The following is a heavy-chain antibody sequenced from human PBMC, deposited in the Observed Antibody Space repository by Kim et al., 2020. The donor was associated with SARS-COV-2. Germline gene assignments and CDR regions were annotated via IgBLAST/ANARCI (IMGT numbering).Heavy chain of an antibody. D-gene: IGHD3-3*01. CDR2: IYPGDSDT. J-gene: IGHJ5*02. CDR1: GYSFTSYW. Sequence: GESLKISCKGSGYSFTSYWIGWVRQMPGKGLEWMGIIYPGDSDTRYSPSFQGQVTISADKSISTAYLQWSSLKASDTAMYYCARLGLGVVINHSYNWFDPWGQGTLVTVSS. V-gene: IGHV5-51*01. CDR3: ARLGLGVVINHSYNWFDP.